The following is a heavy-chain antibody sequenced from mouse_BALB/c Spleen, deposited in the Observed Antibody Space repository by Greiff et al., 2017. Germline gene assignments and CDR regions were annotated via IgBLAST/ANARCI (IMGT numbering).Heavy chain of an antibody. D-gene: IGHD2-12*01. Sequence: VKVVESGPGLVAPSQSLSITCTVSGFSLTSYGVHWVRQPPGKGLEWLGVIWAGGSTNYNSALMSRLSISKDNSKSQVFLKMNSLQTDDTAMYYCAKGGGPVTEGFAYWGQGTLVTVSA. CDR1: GFSLTSYG. CDR3: AKGGGPVTEGFAY. J-gene: IGHJ3*01. CDR2: IWAGGST. V-gene: IGHV2-9*02.